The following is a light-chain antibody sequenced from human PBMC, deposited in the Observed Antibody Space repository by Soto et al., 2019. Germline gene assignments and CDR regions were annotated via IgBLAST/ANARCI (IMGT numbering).Light chain of an antibody. V-gene: IGKV1-5*03. CDR2: KAS. Sequence: DIQMTQSPSTLSGSVGERVTITCRASQSVGRWLAWYQQKPGKAPKLLIYKASTLESEVPSRFSGSGSGTEFTLTISSLQPDDFATYYCQQYNDYPRTFGQGTKVDIK. CDR1: QSVGRW. J-gene: IGKJ1*01. CDR3: QQYNDYPRT.